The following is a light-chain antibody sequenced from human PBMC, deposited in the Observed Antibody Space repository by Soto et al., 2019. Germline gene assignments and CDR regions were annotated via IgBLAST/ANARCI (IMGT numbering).Light chain of an antibody. V-gene: IGLV2-11*01. Sequence: QSALTQPRAVSGSPGQSVTISCTGTSRDVGGYNYVSWYQQHPGKAPKLMIYDVSKRPSGVPDRFSGSKSGNTASLTISGLQAEDGADYYCCSYAGSYTGVFGGGTKLTVL. CDR1: SRDVGGYNY. J-gene: IGLJ2*01. CDR3: CSYAGSYTGV. CDR2: DVS.